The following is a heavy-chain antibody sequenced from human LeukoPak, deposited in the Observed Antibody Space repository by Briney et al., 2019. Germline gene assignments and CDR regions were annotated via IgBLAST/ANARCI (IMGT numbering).Heavy chain of an antibody. V-gene: IGHV3-30*04. J-gene: IGHJ4*02. D-gene: IGHD5-24*01. CDR2: ISYDGSNK. CDR3: ARDEMATIRGFDY. CDR1: GFTFSSYA. Sequence: PGGSLRLSCAASGFTFSSYAMHWVRQAPGKGLEWVAVISYDGSNKYYADSVKGRFTISRDNSKNTLYLQMNSLRAEDTAVYYCARDEMATIRGFDYWGQGTLVTVSS.